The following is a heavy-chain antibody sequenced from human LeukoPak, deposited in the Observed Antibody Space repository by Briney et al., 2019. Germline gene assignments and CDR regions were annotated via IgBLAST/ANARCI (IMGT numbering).Heavy chain of an antibody. Sequence: XXSETLSLTCTVSGGSISTYYWNWIRQPPGKGLEWIGYIYHSGSTNYNPSLQSRVTISVDTSKNQFSLNLNSVTAADTAVYYCARGGAARLHFQNWGQGTLVTVSS. J-gene: IGHJ1*01. CDR1: GGSISTYY. CDR2: IYHSGST. CDR3: ARGGAARLHFQN. V-gene: IGHV4-59*01. D-gene: IGHD6-6*01.